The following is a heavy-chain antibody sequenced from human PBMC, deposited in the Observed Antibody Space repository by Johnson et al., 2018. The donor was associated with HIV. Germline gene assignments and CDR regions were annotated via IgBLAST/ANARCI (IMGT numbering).Heavy chain of an antibody. CDR1: GFTFSSFW. CDR3: ARAHLIFPKNAFDI. CDR2: IKLDGSEK. Sequence: VQLVESGGGLVQPGGSLRLSCAASGFTFSSFWMTWVRQAPGKGLEWVANIKLDGSEKYYVDSVKGRFTISRDNVKNSVYLLMNSLRVEEQAVYYCARAHLIFPKNAFDIWGQGTMVSVSS. J-gene: IGHJ3*02. D-gene: IGHD3-3*02. V-gene: IGHV3-7*01.